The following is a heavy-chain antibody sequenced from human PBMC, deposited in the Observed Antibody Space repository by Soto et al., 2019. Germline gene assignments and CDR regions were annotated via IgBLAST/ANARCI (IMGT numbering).Heavy chain of an antibody. CDR3: ARDRRVGARYYYYGMDV. CDR2: IYHTGST. Sequence: SETLSLTCTVSGGSVSSETYYWSWIRQPPGKGLEWIGYIYHTGSTNYKPSLKSRVTIAVDTSKNQFSLKLSSVTAADTAVYYCARDRRVGARYYYYGMDVWGQGTTVTVS. J-gene: IGHJ6*02. CDR1: GGSVSSETYY. D-gene: IGHD1-26*01. V-gene: IGHV4-61*01.